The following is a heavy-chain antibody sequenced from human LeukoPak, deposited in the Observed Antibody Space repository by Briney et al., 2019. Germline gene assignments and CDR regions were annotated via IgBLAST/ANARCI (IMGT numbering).Heavy chain of an antibody. CDR2: ITGSGGNT. J-gene: IGHJ4*02. CDR3: AKWGDYDVLTGYYVSDY. CDR1: GFTFSNYA. V-gene: IGHV3-23*01. Sequence: GGSLRLSCAASGFTFSNYAVSWVRQAPGKGLEWVSAITGSGGNTYYADSVKGRFTISRDNSKNTVFLQMNSLRAEDTAVYYCAKWGDYDVLTGYYVSDYWGQGTLVTVSS. D-gene: IGHD3-9*01.